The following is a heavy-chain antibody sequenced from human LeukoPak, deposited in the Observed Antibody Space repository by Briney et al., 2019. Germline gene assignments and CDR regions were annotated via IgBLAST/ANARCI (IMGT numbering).Heavy chain of an antibody. J-gene: IGHJ4*02. Sequence: GGSLRLSCAASGSTFSTYGMHWVRQAPGKGLEWVAFIRFDGTNKYYADSVKGRFAIPRDSSKNTLYLQMNSLRAEDTAVYYCAKGYCSGSCYNGLDYWGQGTLVTVSS. V-gene: IGHV3-30*02. CDR2: IRFDGTNK. D-gene: IGHD2-15*01. CDR3: AKGYCSGSCYNGLDY. CDR1: GSTFSTYG.